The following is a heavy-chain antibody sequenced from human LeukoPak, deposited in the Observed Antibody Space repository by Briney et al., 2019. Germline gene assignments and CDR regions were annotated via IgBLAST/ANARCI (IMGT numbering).Heavy chain of an antibody. CDR3: ARETNDKDVLTGLYYFGMDV. V-gene: IGHV3-74*01. Sequence: PGGSLRLSCVASGFTFTSHWMHWVRQAPGKGLMWVARINGDGTTTHYADSVKDRFTISRDNAKRTLYLQMNRLRAEDTAVYYCARETNDKDVLTGLYYFGMDVWGQGTTVTVSS. D-gene: IGHD3-9*01. CDR1: GFTFTSHW. CDR2: INGDGTTT. J-gene: IGHJ6*02.